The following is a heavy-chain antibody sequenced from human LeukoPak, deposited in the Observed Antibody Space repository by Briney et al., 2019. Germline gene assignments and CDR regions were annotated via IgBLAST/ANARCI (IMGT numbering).Heavy chain of an antibody. Sequence: PGGSLRLSCAASGFTFSNYAMHWVRQASGKGLEWVAVISYDGSNKYYADPVKGRFTISRDNSKNTLYLQMNSLRAEDTAVYYCAKPTTAGEVPFDYWGQGTLVTVSS. CDR2: ISYDGSNK. J-gene: IGHJ4*02. CDR3: AKPTTAGEVPFDY. D-gene: IGHD4-11*01. CDR1: GFTFSNYA. V-gene: IGHV3-30*18.